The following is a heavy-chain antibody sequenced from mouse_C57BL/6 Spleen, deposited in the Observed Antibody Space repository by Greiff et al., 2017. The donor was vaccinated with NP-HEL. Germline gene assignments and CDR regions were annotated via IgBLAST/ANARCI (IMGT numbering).Heavy chain of an antibody. CDR3: ARRVYDGYLDAMDY. CDR2: IDPEDGET. CDR1: GFNIKDYY. V-gene: IGHV14-2*01. J-gene: IGHJ4*01. D-gene: IGHD2-3*01. Sequence: VQLKESGAELVKPGASVKLSCTASGFNIKDYYMHWVKQRTEQGLEWIGRIDPEDGETKYAPKFQGKATITADTSSNTAYLQRRSLTSEDTAVYYCARRVYDGYLDAMDYWGQGTSVTVSS.